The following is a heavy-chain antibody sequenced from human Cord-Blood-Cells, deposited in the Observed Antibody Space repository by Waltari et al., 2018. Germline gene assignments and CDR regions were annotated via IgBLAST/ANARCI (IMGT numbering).Heavy chain of an antibody. CDR2: IYPGDSDN. Sequence: EVQLVQSGAEVKKPGASLKISCKGSGYSFTSYWLVWGRQMTGKGLEWMGIIYPGDSDNRYSPSFQGQVTISADKSISTAYLQWSSLKASDTAMYYCARQRIAVADAFDIWGQGTMVTVSS. J-gene: IGHJ3*02. V-gene: IGHV5-51*01. CDR3: ARQRIAVADAFDI. CDR1: GYSFTSYW. D-gene: IGHD6-19*01.